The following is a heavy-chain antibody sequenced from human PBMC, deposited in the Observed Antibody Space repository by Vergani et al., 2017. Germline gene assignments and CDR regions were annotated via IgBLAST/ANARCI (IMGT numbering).Heavy chain of an antibody. CDR2: IYWNDDK. J-gene: IGHJ4*02. D-gene: IGHD3-9*01. CDR1: GFSLSTSGMC. Sequence: QVTLRESGPALVKPTQTLTLTCTFSGFSLSTSGMCVSWIRQPPGKALEWLALIYWNDDKRYSPSLKSRLTITKDTSKNQVVLTMTNMDPVDTATYYCAHSGVPSILTGYYQFDYWGQGTLVTVSS. V-gene: IGHV2-5*08. CDR3: AHSGVPSILTGYYQFDY.